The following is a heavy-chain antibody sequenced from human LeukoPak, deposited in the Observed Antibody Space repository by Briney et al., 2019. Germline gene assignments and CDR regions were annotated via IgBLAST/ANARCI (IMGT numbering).Heavy chain of an antibody. J-gene: IGHJ6*02. CDR3: ARDRMDIVVVPAESDGMDV. V-gene: IGHV1-69*13. Sequence: ASVKVSCKASGGTFSSYAISWVRQAPGQGLEWMGGIIPIFGTANYAQKFQGRVTITADESTSTAYMELSSLRSEDTAVYYCARDRMDIVVVPAESDGMDVWGQGTTVTVSS. D-gene: IGHD2-2*03. CDR2: IIPIFGTA. CDR1: GGTFSSYA.